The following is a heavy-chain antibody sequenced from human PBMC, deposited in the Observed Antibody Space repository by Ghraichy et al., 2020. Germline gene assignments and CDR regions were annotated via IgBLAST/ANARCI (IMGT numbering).Heavy chain of an antibody. CDR1: GGSISSSNW. CDR3: ARDVRPLLLQD. D-gene: IGHD3-22*01. V-gene: IGHV4-4*02. CDR2: NYHSGST. J-gene: IGHJ4*02. Sequence: SETLSLTCAVSGGSISSSNWWSWVRHPPGKGLEWICENYHSGSTNYTPSLKSRVTISVDKSKNQCSLKLSSVTAADTDVYYCARDVRPLLLQDWGQGNLVTVAS.